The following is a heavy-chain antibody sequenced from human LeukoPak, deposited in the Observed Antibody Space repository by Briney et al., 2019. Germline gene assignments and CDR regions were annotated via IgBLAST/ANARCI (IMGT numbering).Heavy chain of an antibody. Sequence: ASVKVSCKTSGGVFSDYPVSWVRLAPGQGLEWMGGIIPVFGTTTYAPKFQGRVSLSIHESAGTAYMELSDLTFEDTAMYYCAGDFYGSGSYRPAFDYWGQGTLVTVSS. V-gene: IGHV1-69*05. D-gene: IGHD3-10*01. CDR2: IIPVFGTT. CDR1: GGVFSDYP. J-gene: IGHJ4*02. CDR3: AGDFYGSGSYRPAFDY.